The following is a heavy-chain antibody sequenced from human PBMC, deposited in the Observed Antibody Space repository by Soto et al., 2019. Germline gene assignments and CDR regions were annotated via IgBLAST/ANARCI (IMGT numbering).Heavy chain of an antibody. J-gene: IGHJ4*02. V-gene: IGHV1-8*01. CDR2: MNPNSGNT. CDR1: GSTFTSYD. D-gene: IGHD3-3*01. CDR3: ALGLYELWSSYFDY. Sequence: ASVKVSCKASGSTFTSYDINWVRQATGQGLEWMGWMNPNSGNTGYAQKFQGRVTMTRNTSISTAYMELSSLRSEDTAVYYCALGLYELWSSYFDYWGQGTLVTVSS.